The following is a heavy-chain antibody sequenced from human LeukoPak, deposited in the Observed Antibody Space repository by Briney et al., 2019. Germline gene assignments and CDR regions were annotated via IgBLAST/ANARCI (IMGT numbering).Heavy chain of an antibody. CDR1: GGSFSGYY. CDR2: INHSGST. D-gene: IGHD2-2*02. CDR3: ARGLGYCSSTSCYRSTGIDP. V-gene: IGHV4-34*01. Sequence: SETLSLTCAVYGGSFSGYYWSWIRQPPGKGLEWIGEINHSGSTNYNPSLKSRVTISVDTSKNQFSLKLSSVTAADTAVYYCARGLGYCSSTSCYRSTGIDPWGQGTLVTVSS. J-gene: IGHJ5*02.